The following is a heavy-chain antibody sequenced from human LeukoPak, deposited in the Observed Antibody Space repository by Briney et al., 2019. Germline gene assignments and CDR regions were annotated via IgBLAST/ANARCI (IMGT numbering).Heavy chain of an antibody. CDR1: GFTFSSYG. Sequence: PGRSLRLSCAASGFTFSSYGMHWVRQAPGKGLEWVAVISYEGSVKLYADSVKGRFTISRDNSKNTLYLQMNSLRAEDTAIYYCAKVGCSGGNCYAAFDIWGQGTMVTVSS. V-gene: IGHV3-30*18. D-gene: IGHD2-15*01. CDR2: ISYEGSVK. J-gene: IGHJ3*02. CDR3: AKVGCSGGNCYAAFDI.